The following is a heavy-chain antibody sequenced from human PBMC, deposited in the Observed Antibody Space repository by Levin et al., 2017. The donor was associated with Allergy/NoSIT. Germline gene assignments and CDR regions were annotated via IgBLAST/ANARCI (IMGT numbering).Heavy chain of an antibody. Sequence: GGSLRLSCAASGFTFSSYSMNWVRQAPGKGLEWVSSISSSSSYIYYADSVKGRFTISRDNAKNSLYLQMNSLRAEDTAVYYCARVIMTQLERQGGDYWGQGTLVTVSS. CDR1: GFTFSSYS. V-gene: IGHV3-21*01. D-gene: IGHD1-1*01. J-gene: IGHJ4*02. CDR2: ISSSSSYI. CDR3: ARVIMTQLERQGGDY.